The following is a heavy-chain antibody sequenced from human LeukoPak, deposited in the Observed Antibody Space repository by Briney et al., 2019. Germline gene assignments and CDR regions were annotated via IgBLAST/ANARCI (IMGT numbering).Heavy chain of an antibody. Sequence: GESLKISCKGSGYSFTSYWISWVRQMPGKGLEWMGRIDPSDSYTNYSPSFQGHVTISADKSISTAYLQWSSLKASDTAVYYCARLPPRDYSNYPLGYYGMDVWGQGTTVTVSS. V-gene: IGHV5-10-1*01. CDR2: IDPSDSYT. CDR3: ARLPPRDYSNYPLGYYGMDV. J-gene: IGHJ6*02. CDR1: GYSFTSYW. D-gene: IGHD4-11*01.